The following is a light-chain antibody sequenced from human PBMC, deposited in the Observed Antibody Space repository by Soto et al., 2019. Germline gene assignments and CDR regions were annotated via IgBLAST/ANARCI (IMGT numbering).Light chain of an antibody. Sequence: DIQMTQSPSSLSASAGDRVTITCRASQSISSYLNWYQQKPGKAPKLLIYAASSLQSGVPSRFSGSGSGTEFTLTITSLQPDDFATYYCQHYNSKPWTFGRGTKVDIK. CDR1: QSISSY. CDR2: AAS. CDR3: QHYNSKPWT. V-gene: IGKV1-39*01. J-gene: IGKJ1*01.